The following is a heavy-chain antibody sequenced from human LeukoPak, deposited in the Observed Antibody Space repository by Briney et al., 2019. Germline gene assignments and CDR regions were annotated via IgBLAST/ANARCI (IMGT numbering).Heavy chain of an antibody. Sequence: GGSLRLSCAASGFTFSSYAMSWVRQAPGKGLEWVSFISGNGGSTYYADSVKGRFTISRDNSKNTVYLQVNSLIDEDTAVYYCARDLEAANTYYFDYWGQGTMVTVSS. J-gene: IGHJ4*02. CDR2: ISGNGGST. D-gene: IGHD6-13*01. CDR1: GFTFSSYA. CDR3: ARDLEAANTYYFDY. V-gene: IGHV3-23*01.